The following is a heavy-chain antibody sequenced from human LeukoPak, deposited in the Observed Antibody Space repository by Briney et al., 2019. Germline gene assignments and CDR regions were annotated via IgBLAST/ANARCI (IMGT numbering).Heavy chain of an antibody. V-gene: IGHV3-33*08. CDR1: GFTLSSYG. Sequence: GGSLRLSCAASGFTLSSYGMHWVRQAPGKGLEWVAVVWSDGTTKYYADSVKGRFTISRDNSKNMLYLQMNSLRAEDTAVYYCARGYCTSSLCYPFDYWGQGTLVTVSS. J-gene: IGHJ4*02. D-gene: IGHD2-8*01. CDR2: VWSDGTTK. CDR3: ARGYCTSSLCYPFDY.